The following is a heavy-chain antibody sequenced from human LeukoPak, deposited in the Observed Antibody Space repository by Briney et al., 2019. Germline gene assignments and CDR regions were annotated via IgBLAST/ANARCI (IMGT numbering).Heavy chain of an antibody. CDR1: GYTFTSYG. CDR2: ISAYNGNT. D-gene: IGHD2-2*02. V-gene: IGHV1-18*01. Sequence: EASVKVSCKASGYTFTSYGISWVRQAPGQGLEWMGWISAYNGNTHYAQKLQGRVTMTTDTSTSTAYMELRSLRSDDTAVYYCARVPGYCSSTSCHNAFDIWGQGTMVTVSS. J-gene: IGHJ3*02. CDR3: ARVPGYCSSTSCHNAFDI.